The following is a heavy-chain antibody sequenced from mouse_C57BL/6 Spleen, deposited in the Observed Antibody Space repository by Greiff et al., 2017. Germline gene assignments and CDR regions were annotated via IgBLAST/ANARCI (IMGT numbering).Heavy chain of an antibody. D-gene: IGHD2-3*01. J-gene: IGHJ2*01. CDR3: ARGDDGYYFDY. CDR2: IYPGDGDT. V-gene: IGHV1-80*01. CDR1: GYAFSSYW. Sequence: VKLMESGAELVKPGASVKISCKASGYAFSSYWMNWVKQRPGKGLEWIGQIYPGDGDTNYNGKFKGKATLTADKSSSTAYMQLSSLTSEDSAVYFCARGDDGYYFDYWGQGTTLTVSS.